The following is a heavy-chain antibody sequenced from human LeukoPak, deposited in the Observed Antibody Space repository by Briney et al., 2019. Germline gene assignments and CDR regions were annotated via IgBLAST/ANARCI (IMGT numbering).Heavy chain of an antibody. Sequence: ASVKVSCKASGYTFTDYYMHWVRQAPGQGLEWMGIINPSGGSTSYAQKFQGRVTMTRDTSTSTVYMELSSLRSEDTAVYYCARDPKNLSYDFWSGYYHFDYWGQGTLVTVSS. J-gene: IGHJ4*02. CDR1: GYTFTDYY. D-gene: IGHD3-3*01. CDR3: ARDPKNLSYDFWSGYYHFDY. V-gene: IGHV1-46*01. CDR2: INPSGGST.